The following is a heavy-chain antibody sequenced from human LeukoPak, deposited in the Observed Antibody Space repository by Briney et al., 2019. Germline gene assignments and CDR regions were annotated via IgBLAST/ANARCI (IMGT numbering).Heavy chain of an antibody. V-gene: IGHV3-13*01. Sequence: GGSLRLSCAASGFTFSSYDMHWVRQATGKGLEWVSAIGTDGDTFYPGSVKGRCTISRDNAENSLYLQMNSLRAEDTAVYYCARIGVDAFDIWGQGTMVTVSS. J-gene: IGHJ3*02. CDR1: GFTFSSYD. CDR2: IGTDGDT. CDR3: ARIGVDAFDI.